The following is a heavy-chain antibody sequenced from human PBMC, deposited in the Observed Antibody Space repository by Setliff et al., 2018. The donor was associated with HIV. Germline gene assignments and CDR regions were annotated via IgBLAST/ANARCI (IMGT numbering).Heavy chain of an antibody. V-gene: IGHV4-59*01. CDR2: VYYGGIT. D-gene: IGHD6-13*01. CDR1: GVATDSNY. J-gene: IGHJ5*02. Sequence: PSETLSLTCTVSGVATDSNYWTWIRQSPGKGLEWIGYVYYGGITNYSPSLKSRVSISIDTSKNQFSLKLSSVTAADTAVYYCASSQQQLNPPDPWGQGTLVTVSS. CDR3: ASSQQQLNPPDP.